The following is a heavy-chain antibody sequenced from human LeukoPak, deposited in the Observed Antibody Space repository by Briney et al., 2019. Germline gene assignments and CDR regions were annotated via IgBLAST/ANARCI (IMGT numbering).Heavy chain of an antibody. CDR2: INPNSGGT. Sequence: ASVKVYCKASGYTFTGYYMHWVRQAPGQGLEWMGWINPNSGGTNYAQKFQGRVTMTRDTSISTAYMELSRLRSDDTAVYYCARGGLGYCSSTSCYPFDYWGQGTLVTVSS. J-gene: IGHJ4*02. CDR3: ARGGLGYCSSTSCYPFDY. D-gene: IGHD2-2*01. V-gene: IGHV1-2*02. CDR1: GYTFTGYY.